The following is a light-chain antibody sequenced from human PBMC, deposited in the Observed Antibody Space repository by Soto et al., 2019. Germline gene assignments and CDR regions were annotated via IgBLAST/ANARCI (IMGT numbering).Light chain of an antibody. CDR3: SSYTSPSFVI. V-gene: IGLV2-14*01. J-gene: IGLJ2*01. CDR1: SSDIGDYKY. CDR2: DVS. Sequence: QSALTQPASVSGSPGQSITISCTGSSSDIGDYKYVSWYKQHPGKAPQLMIYDVSNRPSGVSNRFSGSKSGNTASLTISGLQAEDEADYYCSSYTSPSFVIFGGGTKLTVL.